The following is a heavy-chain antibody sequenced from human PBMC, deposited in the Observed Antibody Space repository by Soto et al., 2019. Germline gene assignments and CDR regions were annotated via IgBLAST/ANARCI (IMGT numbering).Heavy chain of an antibody. CDR2: INHSGNT. Sequence: QLQLQESGPGQVEPSETLSLTCTISGGSISSSFYYWGWVRQPPGKGLEWIGTINHSGNTYYNPSLKSRVTIPADMSKNQFSLKLTSVSAADTAVYYCVRFAVGTMMDYWGQGTLVTVSS. J-gene: IGHJ4*02. CDR1: GGSISSSFYY. D-gene: IGHD3-22*01. V-gene: IGHV4-39*01. CDR3: VRFAVGTMMDY.